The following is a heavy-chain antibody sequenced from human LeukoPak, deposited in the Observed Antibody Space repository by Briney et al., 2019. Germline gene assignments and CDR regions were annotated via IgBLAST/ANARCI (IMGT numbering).Heavy chain of an antibody. CDR2: FDTSDSHI. Sequence: GESLRISCQASGYIFSAYWITWVRQMPGKGLEWMGRFDTSDSHINYSASFQGHVTISVDKSISTAYLQWSSLNASDTAMYYCASVYAGDFEYWGQGTLVTVSS. CDR1: GYIFSAYW. D-gene: IGHD2-8*01. V-gene: IGHV5-10-1*01. CDR3: ASVYAGDFEY. J-gene: IGHJ4*02.